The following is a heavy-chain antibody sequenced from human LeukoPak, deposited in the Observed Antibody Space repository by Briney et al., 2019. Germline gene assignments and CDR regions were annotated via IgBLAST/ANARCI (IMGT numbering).Heavy chain of an antibody. CDR3: AKDSSSIYYYMDV. J-gene: IGHJ6*03. CDR2: IWYGGSNK. D-gene: IGHD6-6*01. CDR1: GFTFSSYG. V-gene: IGHV3-30*02. Sequence: GGSLRLSCAASGFTFSSYGMHWVRQAPGKGLEWVAVIWYGGSNKHYADSVKGRFTISRDNSKNTLYLQMNSLRAEDTAVYYCAKDSSSIYYYMDVWGKGTTVTVSS.